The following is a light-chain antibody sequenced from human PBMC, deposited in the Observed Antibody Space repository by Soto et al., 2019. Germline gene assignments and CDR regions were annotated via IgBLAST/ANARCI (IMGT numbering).Light chain of an antibody. V-gene: IGLV2-14*01. Sequence: QSVLTQAASVSGSPGQSITISCTGTSSDVGGYNYVSWYQQHPGKAPKLMIYDVSNRPSGVSNRFSGSKSGNTASLTISGLQAEDEADYYCSSHTSSSTPVVFGGGTKVTVL. J-gene: IGLJ2*01. CDR2: DVS. CDR3: SSHTSSSTPVV. CDR1: SSDVGGYNY.